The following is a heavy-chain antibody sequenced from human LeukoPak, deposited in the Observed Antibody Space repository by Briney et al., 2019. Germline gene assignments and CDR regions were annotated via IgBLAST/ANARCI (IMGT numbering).Heavy chain of an antibody. D-gene: IGHD3/OR15-3a*01. CDR1: GGSFSGYY. CDR2: IHHSGTT. CDR3: ARQTGSGLFILP. Sequence: PSETLSLTCAVYGGSFSGYYWTWIRQPPGKGLEWIGEIHHSGTTNYNPSPKSRVTISVDTSKNRFSLKLTSVTAADTAVYYCARQTGSGLFILPGGQGTLVTVSS. J-gene: IGHJ4*02. V-gene: IGHV4-34*01.